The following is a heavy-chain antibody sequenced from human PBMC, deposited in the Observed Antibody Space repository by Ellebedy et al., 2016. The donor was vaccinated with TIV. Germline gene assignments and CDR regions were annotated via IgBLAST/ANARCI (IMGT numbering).Heavy chain of an antibody. Sequence: MPSETLSLTCTVSGGSISPYYWSRIRQPPGKGLEWIGYIYYSGSTNYNPSLKSRVTISVDTSKNQFSLKLSSVTAADTAVYYCARVGATVDYWGQGTLVTVSS. CDR2: IYYSGST. CDR3: ARVGATVDY. J-gene: IGHJ4*02. V-gene: IGHV4-59*01. D-gene: IGHD1-26*01. CDR1: GGSISPYY.